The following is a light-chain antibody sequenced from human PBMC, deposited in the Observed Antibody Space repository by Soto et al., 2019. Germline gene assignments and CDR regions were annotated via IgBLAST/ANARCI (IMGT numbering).Light chain of an antibody. CDR1: SSNIGAGYD. Sequence: QPVLTQPPSVSGAPGQRVTISCTGSSSNIGAGYDVHWYQQLPGTAPKLLIYGNSNRPSGVPDRFSGSKSGTSASLAITGLEAEDEPAYHCQSYDSSLSGFYVFGPGTKVTVL. CDR2: GNS. V-gene: IGLV1-40*01. J-gene: IGLJ1*01. CDR3: QSYDSSLSGFYV.